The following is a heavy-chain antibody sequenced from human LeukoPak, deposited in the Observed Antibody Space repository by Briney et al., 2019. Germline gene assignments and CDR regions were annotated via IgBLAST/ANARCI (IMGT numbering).Heavy chain of an antibody. Sequence: SETLSLTCAVYGGSFSGYYWSWIRQPPGKGLEWIGKINHSGSTNYNPSLKSRVTISVDTSKNQFSLKLSSVTAADTAVYYCAVLGGYCSSTSCPWGQGTLVTVSS. CDR2: INHSGST. CDR1: GGSFSGYY. J-gene: IGHJ5*02. V-gene: IGHV4-34*01. D-gene: IGHD2-2*01. CDR3: AVLGGYCSSTSCP.